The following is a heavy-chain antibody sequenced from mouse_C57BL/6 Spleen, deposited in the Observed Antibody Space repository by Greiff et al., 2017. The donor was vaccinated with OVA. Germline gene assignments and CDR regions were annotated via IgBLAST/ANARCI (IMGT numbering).Heavy chain of an antibody. V-gene: IGHV5-17*01. CDR1: GFTFSDYG. J-gene: IGHJ3*01. CDR3: ARSYYGSSYPFAY. CDR2: ISSGSSTI. Sequence: EVKVVESGGGLVKPGGSLKLSCAASGFTFSDYGMHWVRQAPEKGLEWVAYISSGSSTIYYADTVKGRFTISRDNAKNTLFLQMTSLRSEDTAMYYCARSYYGSSYPFAYWGQGTLVTVSA. D-gene: IGHD1-1*01.